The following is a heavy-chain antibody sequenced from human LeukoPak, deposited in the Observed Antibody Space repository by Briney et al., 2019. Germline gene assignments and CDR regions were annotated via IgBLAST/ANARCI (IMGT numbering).Heavy chain of an antibody. Sequence: GGSLRLSCAASGFTFSSYGMHWVRQAPGKGLEWVAFIRYDGSNKYYADSVKGRFTISRDNSKNTLYLQMNSLRAEDTAVYYCAKDSGYHYYGSGSYYNADYMDVWGKGTTVTISS. CDR2: IRYDGSNK. CDR3: AKDSGYHYYGSGSYYNADYMDV. D-gene: IGHD3-10*01. J-gene: IGHJ6*03. CDR1: GFTFSSYG. V-gene: IGHV3-30*02.